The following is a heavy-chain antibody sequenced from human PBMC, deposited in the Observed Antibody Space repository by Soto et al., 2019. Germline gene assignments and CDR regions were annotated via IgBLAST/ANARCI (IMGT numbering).Heavy chain of an antibody. CDR1: GGSISSYY. Sequence: PSETLSLTCTVSGGSISSYYWSWIRQPPGKGLEWIGYIYYSGSTNYNPSLKSRVTISVDTSKNQFSLKMSSVTAADTAVYYCARYKSKYYYGMDVWGQGTTVTVSS. V-gene: IGHV4-59*01. CDR2: IYYSGST. D-gene: IGHD1-20*01. J-gene: IGHJ6*02. CDR3: ARYKSKYYYGMDV.